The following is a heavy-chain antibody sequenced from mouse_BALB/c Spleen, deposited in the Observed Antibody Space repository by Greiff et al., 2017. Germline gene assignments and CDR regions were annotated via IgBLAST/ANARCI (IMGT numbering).Heavy chain of an antibody. D-gene: IGHD1-1*01. CDR1: GFTFSDYY. CDR2: ISDGGSYT. CDR3: ARGGGNYYGSSYDAMDY. J-gene: IGHJ4*01. Sequence: EVNVVESGGGLVKPGGSLKLSCAASGFTFSDYYMYWVRQTPEKRLEWVATISDGGSYTYYPDSVKGRFTISRDNAKNNLYLQMSSLKSEDTAMYYCARGGGNYYGSSYDAMDYWGQGTSVTVSS. V-gene: IGHV5-4*02.